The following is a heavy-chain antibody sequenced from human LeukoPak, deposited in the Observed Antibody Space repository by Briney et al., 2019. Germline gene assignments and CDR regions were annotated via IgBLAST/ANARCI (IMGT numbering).Heavy chain of an antibody. Sequence: ASVKVSCKASGYTFTGYYMQWVRQAPGQGLGWMGWINPNSGGTNYAQKFQGRVTMTRDTSISTVYMELSRLRSDDTAVYFCARDHCVSSGCYEDYYYGMDVWGRGTTVTVSS. D-gene: IGHD2-2*01. CDR1: GYTFTGYY. J-gene: IGHJ6*02. CDR2: INPNSGGT. V-gene: IGHV1-2*02. CDR3: ARDHCVSSGCYEDYYYGMDV.